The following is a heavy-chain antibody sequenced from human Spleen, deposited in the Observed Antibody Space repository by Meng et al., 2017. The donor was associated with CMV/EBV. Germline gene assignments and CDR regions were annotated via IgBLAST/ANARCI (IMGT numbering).Heavy chain of an antibody. D-gene: IGHD6-6*01. J-gene: IGHJ4*02. CDR3: AREEYSSSSYYFDY. CDR2: ISYDGSNK. V-gene: IGHV3-30-3*01. CDR1: GFSFDDYD. Sequence: GESLKISCAASGFSFDDYDMSWVRQAPGKGLEWVAVISYDGSNKYYADSVKGRFTISRDNSKNTLYLQMNSLRAEDTAVYYCAREEYSSSSYYFDYWGQGTLVTVSS.